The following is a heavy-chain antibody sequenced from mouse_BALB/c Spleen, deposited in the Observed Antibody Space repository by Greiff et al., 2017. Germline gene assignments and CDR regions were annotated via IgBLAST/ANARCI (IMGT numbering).Heavy chain of an antibody. D-gene: IGHD1-1*01. V-gene: IGHV1-14*01. CDR1: GYTFTSYV. CDR2: INPYNDGT. J-gene: IGHJ4*01. CDR3: YYYGSSYAMDY. Sequence: EVQVVESGPELVKPGASVKMSCKASGYTFTSYVMHWVKQKPGQGLEWIGYINPYNDGTKYNEKFKGKATLTSDKSSSTAYMELSSLTSEDSAVYYCYYYGSSYAMDYWGQGTSVTVSS.